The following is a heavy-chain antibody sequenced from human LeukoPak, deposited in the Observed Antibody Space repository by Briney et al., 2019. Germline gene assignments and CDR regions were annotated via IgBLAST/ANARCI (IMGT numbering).Heavy chain of an antibody. CDR3: ARQGYQDNSGYHYFGSVY. CDR1: GGSISSSSYY. CDR2: IYYSGST. J-gene: IGHJ4*02. D-gene: IGHD3-22*01. V-gene: IGHV4-39*01. Sequence: SETLSLTCTVSGGSISSSSYYWGWIRQPPGKGLEWIGSIYYSGSTYYNPSLKSRVTISVDTSKNQFSLKLSSVTAADTAVYYCARQGYQDNSGYHYFGSVYWGQGTLVTVSS.